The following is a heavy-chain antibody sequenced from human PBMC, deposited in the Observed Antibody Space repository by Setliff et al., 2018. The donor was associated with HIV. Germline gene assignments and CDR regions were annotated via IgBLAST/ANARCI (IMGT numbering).Heavy chain of an antibody. J-gene: IGHJ4*02. V-gene: IGHV4-39*01. Sequence: TLSLTCTVSGASISSHNYYWGWIRQSPGKGLEWIASIRSSGDTYYNPSLQSRVIISVDTSNNQISLKLTSVTAADTAVYYCTIPASSLAPNWGQGTLVTVSS. CDR2: IRSSGDT. CDR1: GASISSHNYY. CDR3: TIPASSLAPN.